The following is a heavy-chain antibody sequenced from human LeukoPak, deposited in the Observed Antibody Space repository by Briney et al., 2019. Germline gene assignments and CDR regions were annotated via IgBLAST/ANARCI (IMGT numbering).Heavy chain of an antibody. V-gene: IGHV3-11*04. D-gene: IGHD5-24*01. CDR2: ISSSDNTI. Sequence: GGSLRLSCAASGFTFSDYYMSWIRQAPGKGLEWVSSISSSDNTIYYTDSVKGRFAISRDNAKNSLYLQMKSLRAEDTAVYYCAMGFYTYDLWGQGTLVTVSS. CDR3: AMGFYTYDL. CDR1: GFTFSDYY. J-gene: IGHJ5*02.